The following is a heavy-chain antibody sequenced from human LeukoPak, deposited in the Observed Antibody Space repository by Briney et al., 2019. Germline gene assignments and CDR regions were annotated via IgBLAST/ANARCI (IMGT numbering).Heavy chain of an antibody. V-gene: IGHV4-59*12. J-gene: IGHJ4*02. CDR3: ARSSIAARRGLNFDY. CDR2: IYDSGST. CDR1: GGSISSFY. Sequence: SETLSLTCTVSGGSISSFYWSWIRQPPGKGLEYIGYIYDSGSTNYNPSLKSRVTISVDTSKNQFSLKLSSVTAADTAVYYCARSSIAARRGLNFDYWGQGTLVTVSS. D-gene: IGHD6-6*01.